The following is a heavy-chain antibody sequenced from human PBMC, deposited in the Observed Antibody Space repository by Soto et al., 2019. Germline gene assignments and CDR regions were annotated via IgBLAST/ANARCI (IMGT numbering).Heavy chain of an antibody. CDR3: AISVGVGALYYGMDV. V-gene: IGHV1-69*06. D-gene: IGHD1-26*01. Sequence: SVKVSCKTSGGTFRTYGINWLRQAPGHGLEWMGGIVPAYGKADYAQGFQGRVTITADKSTSTAYMELSSLRSEDTAVYYCAISVGVGALYYGMDVWGQGTTGTGSS. CDR1: GGTFRTYG. CDR2: IVPAYGKA. J-gene: IGHJ6*02.